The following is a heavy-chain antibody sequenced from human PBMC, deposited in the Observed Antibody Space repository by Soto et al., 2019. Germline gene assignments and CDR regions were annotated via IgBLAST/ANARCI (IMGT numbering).Heavy chain of an antibody. J-gene: IGHJ6*02. CDR2: MYNTGST. V-gene: IGHV4-59*13. CDR3: ARDLWGYCGTDCYPLDV. CDR1: GGSISGYY. Sequence: PSETLSLTCTVSGGSISGYYWSWVGQPPGKGLEWIGYMYNTGSTVYNPSFKSRVTISVDTSKNQFSLKLNSVTAADTAVYYCARDLWGYCGTDCYPLDVWGQGTTVTVS. D-gene: IGHD2-21*02.